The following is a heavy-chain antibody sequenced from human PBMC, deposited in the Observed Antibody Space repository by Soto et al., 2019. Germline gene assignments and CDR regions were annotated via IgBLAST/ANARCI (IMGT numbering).Heavy chain of an antibody. V-gene: IGHV3-13*01. J-gene: IGHJ6*02. CDR1: GFTLTNYD. Sequence: GSLRLSCAASGFTLTNYDMHWVRQTTGKGLEWVSGIGKAGDTYYPASVKGRFTISRENGQNSLYLQMNSVRAGDTAVYYCARRWVYGMDVWGQGTTVTVSS. CDR2: IGKAGDT. CDR3: ARRWVYGMDV.